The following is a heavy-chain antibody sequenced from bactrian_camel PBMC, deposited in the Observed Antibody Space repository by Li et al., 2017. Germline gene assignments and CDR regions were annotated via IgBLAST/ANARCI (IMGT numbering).Heavy chain of an antibody. D-gene: IGHD6*01. CDR2: IGSCAT. CDR3: ATAVGNRWSRFGY. J-gene: IGHJ6*01. CDR1: GFTFNNYM. Sequence: HVQLVESGGGLVQPGGSLRISCAASGFTFNNYMMIWARQAPGKGLEWVSGIGSCATYYLDSVKGRFTISRDNAKNTLYLQMNSLKSEDTALYYCATAVGNRWSRFGYWGQGTQVTVS. V-gene: IGHV3S6*01.